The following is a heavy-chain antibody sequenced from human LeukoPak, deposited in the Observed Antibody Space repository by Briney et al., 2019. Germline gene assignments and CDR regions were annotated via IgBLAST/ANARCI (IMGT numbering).Heavy chain of an antibody. CDR1: GGTFSSYA. CDR3: ARIGLCSGGSCYVDY. V-gene: IGHV1-69*04. CDR2: IIPIFGIA. D-gene: IGHD2-15*01. Sequence: SVRVSCKASGGTFSSYAISWVRQAPGQGLERMGRIIPIFGIANYAQKFQGRVTITADKSTSTAYMELSSLRSEDTAVYYCARIGLCSGGSCYVDYWGQGNLVSVSS. J-gene: IGHJ4*02.